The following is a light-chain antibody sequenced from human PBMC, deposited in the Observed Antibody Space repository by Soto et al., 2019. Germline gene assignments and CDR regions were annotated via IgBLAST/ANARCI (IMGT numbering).Light chain of an antibody. Sequence: QSALTQPASVSGSPGQSITNSCTGTSSDVGSYNLVSWYQQYPGKAPKLMIYEVTKRPSGVSNRFSGSKSGNTASLTISGLQAEDEADYYCCSYAGSTTIFGGGTKLTVL. V-gene: IGLV2-23*02. CDR2: EVT. CDR1: SSDVGSYNL. CDR3: CSYAGSTTI. J-gene: IGLJ2*01.